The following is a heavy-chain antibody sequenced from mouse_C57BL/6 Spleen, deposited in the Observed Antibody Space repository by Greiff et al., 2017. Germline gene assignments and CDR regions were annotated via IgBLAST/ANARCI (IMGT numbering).Heavy chain of an antibody. J-gene: IGHJ2*01. V-gene: IGHV5-4*01. CDR3: ARGGLLRYFDY. Sequence: EVQLVESGGGLVKPGGSLKLSCAASGFTFSSYAMSWVRQTPEKRLEWVATISDGGSYPYYPDNVKGRFTISRDNAKNNLYLQMSHLESEDTSRDYCARGGLLRYFDYWGQGTTLTVSS. CDR2: ISDGGSYP. D-gene: IGHD1-1*01. CDR1: GFTFSSYA.